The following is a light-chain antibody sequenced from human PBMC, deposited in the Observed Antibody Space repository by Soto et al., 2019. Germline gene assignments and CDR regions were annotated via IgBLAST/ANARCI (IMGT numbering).Light chain of an antibody. CDR2: GAS. V-gene: IGKV3-20*01. Sequence: EIVLTQSPGTLSLSPGERATLSCRASQSVSRSLLAWYQQKPGLAPRLLIYGASTRATGIADRFSGSGSGTDFTLTISRLEPEDFAVYYCQQYGNPPPYSFGQGTKVDIK. J-gene: IGKJ2*03. CDR3: QQYGNPPPYS. CDR1: QSVSRSL.